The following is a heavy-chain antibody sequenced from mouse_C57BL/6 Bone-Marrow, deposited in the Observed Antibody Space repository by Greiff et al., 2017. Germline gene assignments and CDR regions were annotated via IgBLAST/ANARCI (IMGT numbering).Heavy chain of an antibody. V-gene: IGHV1-55*01. CDR1: GYTFTRYW. CDR3: AREGFYYYGRSDY. J-gene: IGHJ2*01. CDR2: IYPGSGST. Sequence: VQLQQSGAELVKPGASVKMSCKASGYTFTRYWITWVKQRPGHGLEWIGDIYPGSGSTNYTEKFKSKATLTVDTSSSTAYMQLSSLTSEDSAVYYCAREGFYYYGRSDYWGQGTTLTVSS. D-gene: IGHD1-1*01.